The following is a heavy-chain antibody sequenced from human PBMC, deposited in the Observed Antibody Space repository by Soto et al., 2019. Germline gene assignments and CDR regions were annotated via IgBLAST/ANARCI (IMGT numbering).Heavy chain of an antibody. Sequence: HPGGSLRLSCAASGFTFSNYAMAWVRQAPGKGLEWVSEIHIGGIKVYADSMKGRVTISRDNSKNTLYLQMNSLRVEDTALYYCAKDRQPDGIWTFDSWGQGTMVTVSS. J-gene: IGHJ4*02. CDR3: AKDRQPDGIWTFDS. V-gene: IGHV3-23*01. CDR1: GFTFSNYA. CDR2: IHIGGIK. D-gene: IGHD3-9*01.